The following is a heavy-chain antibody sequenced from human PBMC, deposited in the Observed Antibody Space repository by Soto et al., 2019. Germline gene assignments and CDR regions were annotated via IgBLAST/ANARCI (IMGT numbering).Heavy chain of an antibody. CDR2: MNPNSGNT. V-gene: IGHV1-8*01. D-gene: IGHD3-16*02. Sequence: ASVKVSCKASGYTFTSYDINWVRQATGQGLEWMGWMNPNSGNTGYAQKFQGRVTMTRNTSISTAYMELSILRSEDTAVYYCARGSLGELSYYFDYWGQGTLVTVSS. CDR1: GYTFTSYD. CDR3: ARGSLGELSYYFDY. J-gene: IGHJ4*02.